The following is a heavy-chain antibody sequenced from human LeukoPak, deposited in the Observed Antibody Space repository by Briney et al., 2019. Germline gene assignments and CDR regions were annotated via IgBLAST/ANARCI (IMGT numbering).Heavy chain of an antibody. V-gene: IGHV4-59*01. CDR3: ARLLLEPGIAEGGEGFDP. Sequence: MASETLSLTCTVSGGSISSYYWSWIRQPPGKGLEWIGYIYYSGSTNYNPSLKSRVAISVDTSKNQFSLKLSSVTAADTAVYYCARLLLEPGIAEGGEGFDPWGQGTLVTVSS. CDR2: IYYSGST. CDR1: GGSISSYY. J-gene: IGHJ5*02. D-gene: IGHD6-13*01.